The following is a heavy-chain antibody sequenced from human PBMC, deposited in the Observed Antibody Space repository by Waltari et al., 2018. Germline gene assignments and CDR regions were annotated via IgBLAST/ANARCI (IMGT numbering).Heavy chain of an antibody. D-gene: IGHD5-12*01. J-gene: IGHJ4*02. Sequence: QVQLQQWGAGLLKPSATLSLTCAVYGGSFRGYSWSWLRQPPGKGLEWIGEINHSGSTNYNPSLKSRVTISVDTSKNQFSLKLSSVTAADTAVYYCAREDGYNLNYFDYWGQGTLVTVSS. CDR3: AREDGYNLNYFDY. CDR1: GGSFRGYS. V-gene: IGHV4-34*01. CDR2: INHSGST.